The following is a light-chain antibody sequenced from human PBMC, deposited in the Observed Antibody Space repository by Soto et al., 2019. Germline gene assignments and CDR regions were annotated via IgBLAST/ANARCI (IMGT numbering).Light chain of an antibody. J-gene: IGKJ1*01. CDR2: GAS. CDR1: QSLGSD. V-gene: IGKV3-15*01. Sequence: EIVITQSPGTLSLSPGDTATLSCRASQSLGSDLAWYKQKPGQAPRLLIFGASARQTGIPARISGSGSGTECTRTISSLRSEDVSVYVCQQYYNWPRTFGQGTKVDIK. CDR3: QQYYNWPRT.